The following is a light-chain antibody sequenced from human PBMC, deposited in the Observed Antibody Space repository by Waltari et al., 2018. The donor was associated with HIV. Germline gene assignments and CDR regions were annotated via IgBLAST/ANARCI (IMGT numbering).Light chain of an antibody. CDR1: RSDVGGYNL. Sequence: QSALTQPASVSGSPGQSITISCTGTRSDVGGYNLVSWYQQHPGKAPKLMIYEVSKRSLGVSNRFSGSKSGNTASLTISGLQAEDEADYYCCAYAGSTTYVSFGGGTKLTVL. CDR2: EVS. CDR3: CAYAGSTTYVS. V-gene: IGLV2-23*02. J-gene: IGLJ2*01.